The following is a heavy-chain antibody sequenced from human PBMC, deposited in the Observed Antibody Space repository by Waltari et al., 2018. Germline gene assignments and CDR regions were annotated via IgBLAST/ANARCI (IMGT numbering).Heavy chain of an antibody. J-gene: IGHJ3*02. V-gene: IGHV1-69*12. CDR3: ANERYHDAFDI. D-gene: IGHD2-2*01. CDR2: IIPIFGTA. Sequence: QVQLVQSGAEVKKPGSSVKVSCKASGVTFSSYAISRGRQAPGQGLEWMGGIIPIFGTANYAQKFQGRVTITADESTSTAYMELSSLRSEDTAVYYCANERYHDAFDIWGQGTMVTVSS. CDR1: GVTFSSYA.